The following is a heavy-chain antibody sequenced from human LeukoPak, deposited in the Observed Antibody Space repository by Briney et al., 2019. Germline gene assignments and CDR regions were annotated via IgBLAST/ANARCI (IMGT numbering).Heavy chain of an antibody. Sequence: SETLSLTCTVSGAXVSSYYCNWIRQPPGEGLDWIGFIYDSGRTNYNPSLKSRVTISVDTSTNQFSLKLTSVTAADTAVYYCARGDSSGYYPLLQYWGQGTLVTVSS. V-gene: IGHV4-59*02. D-gene: IGHD3-22*01. CDR1: GAXVSSYY. J-gene: IGHJ4*02. CDR2: IYDSGRT. CDR3: ARGDSSGYYPLLQY.